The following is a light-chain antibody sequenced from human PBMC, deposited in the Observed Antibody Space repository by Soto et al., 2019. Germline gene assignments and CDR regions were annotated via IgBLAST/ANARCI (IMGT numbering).Light chain of an antibody. Sequence: QSVLTQPASVSGSPGQSITISCTGTSSDVGSYNLVSWYQQHPGKAPKLMIYEGSKRPSGVSNRFSGSKSGNTASLTIYGLQAEDEADYYCCSYAGSSTRWVFGGGTKLTVL. CDR1: SSDVGSYNL. J-gene: IGLJ3*02. CDR2: EGS. CDR3: CSYAGSSTRWV. V-gene: IGLV2-23*01.